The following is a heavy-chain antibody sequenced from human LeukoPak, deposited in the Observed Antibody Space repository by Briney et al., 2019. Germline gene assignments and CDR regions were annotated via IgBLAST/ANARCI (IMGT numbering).Heavy chain of an antibody. CDR1: GGSIGSSSYY. J-gene: IGHJ4*02. CDR3: ARLPRATIGATNYFDF. V-gene: IGHV4-39*01. D-gene: IGHD5-24*01. Sequence: SETLSLTCTVSGGSIGSSSYYWGWIRQPPGKGLEWIGTIFYSGTTYYNPSLKSRVTISVDTSKNQFSLNLSSVTAADTALYYCARLPRATIGATNYFDFWGRGTLVTVSS. CDR2: IFYSGTT.